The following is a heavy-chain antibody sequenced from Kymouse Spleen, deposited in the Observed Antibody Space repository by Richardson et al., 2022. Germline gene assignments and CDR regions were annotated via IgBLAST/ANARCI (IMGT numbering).Heavy chain of an antibody. CDR3: ARDDGSGRGSFDY. CDR2: INHSGST. V-gene: IGHV4-34*01. Sequence: QVQLQQWGAGLLKPSETLSLTCAVYGGSFSGYYWSWIRQPPGKGLEWIGEINHSGSTNYNPSLKSRVTISVDTSKNQFSLKLSSVTAADTAVYYCARDDGSGRGSFDYWGQGTLVTVSS. D-gene: IGHD3-10*01. CDR1: GGSFSGYY. J-gene: IGHJ4*02.